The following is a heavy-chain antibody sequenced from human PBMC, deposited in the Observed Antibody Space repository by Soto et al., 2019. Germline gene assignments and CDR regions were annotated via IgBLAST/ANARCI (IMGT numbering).Heavy chain of an antibody. Sequence: QVQLVKSGAEVKKPGSSVKVSCKASGGTFSSYAISWVRQAPGQGLEWMGGFIPIFGTAKYAQKFQGRVTITADESTSTANMELSSLRYEDTAVYYCARDPESMVVVPAAKAYYYYGMDVRGQGTTVTVSS. CDR1: GGTFSSYA. CDR2: FIPIFGTA. D-gene: IGHD2-2*01. V-gene: IGHV1-69*01. CDR3: ARDPESMVVVPAAKAYYYYGMDV. J-gene: IGHJ6*02.